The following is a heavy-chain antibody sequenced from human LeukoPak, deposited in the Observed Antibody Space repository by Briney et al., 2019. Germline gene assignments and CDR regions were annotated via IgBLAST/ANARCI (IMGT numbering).Heavy chain of an antibody. CDR2: IVPMFGTG. D-gene: IGHD5-12*01. CDR3: ASLALASRNFFDY. Sequence: SVKVSCKASGSTFSSHAISWVRQAPGQGLEWMGGIVPMFGTGNSAQKFQGRVTITADESTNIAYMKLSSLRSEDTAVYYCASLALASRNFFDYWGQGTLVTVSS. V-gene: IGHV1-69*01. J-gene: IGHJ4*02. CDR1: GSTFSSHA.